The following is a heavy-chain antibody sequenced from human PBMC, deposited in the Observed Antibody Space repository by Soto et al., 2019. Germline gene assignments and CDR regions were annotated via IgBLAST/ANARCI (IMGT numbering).Heavy chain of an antibody. CDR2: IIPIFGTA. J-gene: IGHJ5*02. V-gene: IGHV1-69*01. CDR3: ARVSKDLVGANWFDP. Sequence: GGTFAGYAIVWALQAPGQGLEWMGGIIPIFGTANYAQKFQGRVTITADESTSTADIELSSLRSEYTAVQYCARVSKDLVGANWFDPWGQATRVTV. CDR1: GGTFAGYA. D-gene: IGHD2-15*01.